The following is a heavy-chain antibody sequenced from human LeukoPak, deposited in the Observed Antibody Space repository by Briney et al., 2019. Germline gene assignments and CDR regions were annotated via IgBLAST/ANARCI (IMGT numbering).Heavy chain of an antibody. CDR2: INPNSGGT. CDR1: GYTFTSYY. CDR3: ARVLSSGSYSWFDP. J-gene: IGHJ5*02. Sequence: ASVKVSCKASGYTFTSYYMHWVRQAPGQGLEWMGRINPNSGGTNYAQKFQGRVTMTRDTSISTAYMELSRLRSDDTAVYYCARVLSSGSYSWFDPWGQGTLVTVSS. D-gene: IGHD1-26*01. V-gene: IGHV1-2*06.